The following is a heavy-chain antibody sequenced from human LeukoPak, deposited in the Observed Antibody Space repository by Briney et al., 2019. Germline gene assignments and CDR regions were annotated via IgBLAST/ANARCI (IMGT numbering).Heavy chain of an antibody. V-gene: IGHV3-30*04. CDR2: ISADGRDK. Sequence: GRSLRLSCVASGFSFSDYAMHWVRQAPGKGLEWVAVISADGRDKYYIDSVRGRFTISRDNSKTTVFLQMNSLEVEDTAAYYCATPLTSKWSSSWYSGHFDYWGQGALVTVPS. D-gene: IGHD6-13*01. CDR1: GFSFSDYA. J-gene: IGHJ4*02. CDR3: ATPLTSKWSSSWYSGHFDY.